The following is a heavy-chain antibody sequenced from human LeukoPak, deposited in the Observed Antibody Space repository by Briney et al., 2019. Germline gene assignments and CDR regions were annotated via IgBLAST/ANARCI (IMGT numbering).Heavy chain of an antibody. V-gene: IGHV3-20*01. CDR2: INWNGGST. Sequence: GGSLRLSCAASGFTFDDYGMSWVRQAPGKGLEWVSGINWNGGSTGYADPVKGRFTISRDNAKNSLYLQMNSLRAEDTALYHCARFVGGPYYYMDVWGKGTTVTVSS. D-gene: IGHD3-16*01. J-gene: IGHJ6*03. CDR1: GFTFDDYG. CDR3: ARFVGGPYYYMDV.